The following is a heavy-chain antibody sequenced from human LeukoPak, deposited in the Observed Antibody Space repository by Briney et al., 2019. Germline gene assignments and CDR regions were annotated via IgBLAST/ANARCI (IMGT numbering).Heavy chain of an antibody. J-gene: IGHJ4*02. Sequence: GGSLRLSCAASGFTFSTYAMTWVRQAPGKGLEWVSLISGTGGSTYYADSVKGRFTISRDNAKNSLYLQMNSLRAEDTAVYYCTRPDDYGDYWGQGTLVTVSS. V-gene: IGHV3-23*01. CDR1: GFTFSTYA. D-gene: IGHD1-14*01. CDR2: ISGTGGST. CDR3: TRPDDYGDY.